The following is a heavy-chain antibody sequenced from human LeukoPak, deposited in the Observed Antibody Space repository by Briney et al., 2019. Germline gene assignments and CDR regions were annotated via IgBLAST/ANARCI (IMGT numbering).Heavy chain of an antibody. J-gene: IGHJ5*02. CDR2: IYHSGST. Sequence: SETLSLTCAVSGGSISSGGYSWSWIRQPPGKGLEWIGNIYHSGSTYYNPSLKSRVTISVDTSKNQFSLKLSSVTAADTAVYYCDRELIYYDSSGETRSWFDPWGQGTLVTVSS. V-gene: IGHV4-30-2*01. D-gene: IGHD3-22*01. CDR1: GGSISSGGYS. CDR3: DRELIYYDSSGETRSWFDP.